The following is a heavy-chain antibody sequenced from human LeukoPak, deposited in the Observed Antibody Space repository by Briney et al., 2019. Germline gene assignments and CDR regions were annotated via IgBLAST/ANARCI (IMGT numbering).Heavy chain of an antibody. D-gene: IGHD5-12*01. CDR1: GASISDYY. J-gene: IGHJ6*02. CDR3: ARVRYGSGYDGGMDV. Sequence: SETLSLTCIVSGASISDYYWGWIRQPPGKGLEWIGSIYYSGSTYYNPSLKSRVTISVDTSKNQFSLKLSSVTAADTAVYYCARVRYGSGYDGGMDVWGQGTTVTVSS. CDR2: IYYSGST. V-gene: IGHV4-39*01.